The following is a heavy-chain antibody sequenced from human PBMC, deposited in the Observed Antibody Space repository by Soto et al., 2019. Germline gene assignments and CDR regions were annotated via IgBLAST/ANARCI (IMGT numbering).Heavy chain of an antibody. CDR1: GGSISSGGYY. D-gene: IGHD6-19*01. J-gene: IGHJ6*02. V-gene: IGHV4-31*03. Sequence: SEPLSLTCTVSGGSISSGGYYWSWIRQHPGKGLEWIGYIYYSGSTYYNPSLKSRAIISDDTSKNQFSLTLTSVTAADTAVYYCAREDSYGWSGESLDVWGQGTTVTVSS. CDR2: IYYSGST. CDR3: AREDSYGWSGESLDV.